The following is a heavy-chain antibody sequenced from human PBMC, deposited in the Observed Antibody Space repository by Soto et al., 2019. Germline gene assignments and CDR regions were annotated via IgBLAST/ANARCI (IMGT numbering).Heavy chain of an antibody. CDR2: FDPEDGET. CDR3: ATAPFDSSGRLGWFDP. V-gene: IGHV1-24*01. CDR1: GYTLTELS. J-gene: IGHJ5*02. Sequence: ASVKVSCKVSGYTLTELSMHWVRQAPGKGLEWMGGFDPEDGETIYAQKFQGRVTMTEDTSTDTAYMELSSLRSEDTAVYYCATAPFDSSGRLGWFDPWGQEPWSPSPQ. D-gene: IGHD3-22*01.